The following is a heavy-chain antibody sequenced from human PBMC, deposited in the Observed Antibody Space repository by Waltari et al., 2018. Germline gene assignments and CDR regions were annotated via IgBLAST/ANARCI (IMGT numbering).Heavy chain of an antibody. CDR1: GFTFSSYA. CDR2: ISGSGGST. CDR3: AKDDLNYYYGSGSYDY. J-gene: IGHJ4*02. D-gene: IGHD3-10*01. V-gene: IGHV3-23*04. Sequence: EVQLVESGGGLVQPGGSLRLSCAASGFTFSSYAMSWVRPAPGKGLECVSAISGSGGSTYYADSVKGRFTISRDNSKNTLYLQMNSLRAEDTAVYYCAKDDLNYYYGSGSYDYWGQGTLVTVSS.